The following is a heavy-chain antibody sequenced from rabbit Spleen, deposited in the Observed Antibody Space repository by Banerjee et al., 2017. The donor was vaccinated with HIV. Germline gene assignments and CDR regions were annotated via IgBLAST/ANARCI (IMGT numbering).Heavy chain of an antibody. J-gene: IGHJ3*01. CDR3: ARGYNDAGAVGL. CDR1: GFTLSSYW. D-gene: IGHD4-2*01. CDR2: IYTGNGEL. V-gene: IGHV1S45*01. Sequence: EQLEESGGGLVKPEGSLTLTCTASGFTLSSYWMCWVRQAPGKGLEWIGCIYTGNGELYYANWAKGRLTISKASSTTVTLQMTSLTAADTATYFCARGYNDAGAVGLWGQGTLVTVS.